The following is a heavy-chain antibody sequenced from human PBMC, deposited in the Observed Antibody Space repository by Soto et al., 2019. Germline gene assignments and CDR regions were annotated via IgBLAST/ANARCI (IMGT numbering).Heavy chain of an antibody. V-gene: IGHV4-59*01. Sequence: KPSETLSLTXTVSGVSISSDYWSWIRQPPGKGLEWIGYIYHSGSTNYNPSLKSRVTMSVDTSKNQLSLRLSSVTAADTAVYYCARLKNPYYYDASGFYVDYWGQGTLVTVSS. CDR2: IYHSGST. D-gene: IGHD3-22*01. J-gene: IGHJ4*02. CDR1: GVSISSDY. CDR3: ARLKNPYYYDASGFYVDY.